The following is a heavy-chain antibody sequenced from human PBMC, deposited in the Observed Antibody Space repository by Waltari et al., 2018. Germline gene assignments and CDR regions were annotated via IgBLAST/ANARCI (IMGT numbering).Heavy chain of an antibody. CDR3: ARLMITFGGVIVSFDY. CDR2: IYHSGGT. CDR1: GYSISSGYY. V-gene: IGHV4-38-2*01. D-gene: IGHD3-16*02. J-gene: IGHJ4*02. Sequence: QVQLQESGPGLVKPSETLSLTCAVSGYSISSGYYWGWIRQPPGKGLEWIGSIYHSGGTYYNPSRKSRVTISVDTSKNQFSLKLSSVTAADTAVYYCARLMITFGGVIVSFDYWGQGTLVTVSS.